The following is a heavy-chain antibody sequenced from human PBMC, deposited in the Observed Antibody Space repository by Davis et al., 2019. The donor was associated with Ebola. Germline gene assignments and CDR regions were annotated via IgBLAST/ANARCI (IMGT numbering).Heavy chain of an antibody. CDR2: VSYDGRHK. D-gene: IGHD3-10*01. Sequence: GESLKISCAASGFTFSSYWMHWVRQAPGKGLEWVAVVSYDGRHKYYADSVKGRFTISRDNSKNTLNLQMNSLRAEDTAVYYCARDRSLTAGSGSWGTFDPWGQGTLVTISS. J-gene: IGHJ5*02. CDR1: GFTFSSYW. V-gene: IGHV3-30*03. CDR3: ARDRSLTAGSGSWGTFDP.